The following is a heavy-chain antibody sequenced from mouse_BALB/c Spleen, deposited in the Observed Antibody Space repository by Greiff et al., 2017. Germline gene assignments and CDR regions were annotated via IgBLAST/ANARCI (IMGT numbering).Heavy chain of an antibody. D-gene: IGHD1-1*01. J-gene: IGHJ2*01. CDR3: ARGRYYGSGDFDY. CDR2: IYPGNVNT. Sequence: QVQLQQSGPELVKPGASVRISCKASGYTFTSYYIHWVKQRPGQGLEWIGWIYPGNVNTKYNEKFKGKATLTADKSSSTAYMQLSSLTSEDSAVYFCARGRYYGSGDFDYWGQGTTLTVSS. CDR1: GYTFTSYY. V-gene: IGHV1S56*01.